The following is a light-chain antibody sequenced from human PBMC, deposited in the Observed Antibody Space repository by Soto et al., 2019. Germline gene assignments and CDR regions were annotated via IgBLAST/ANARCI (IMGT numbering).Light chain of an antibody. V-gene: IGKV1-5*03. CDR3: QQYKTT. CDR1: QTINNW. CDR2: KTS. J-gene: IGKJ3*01. Sequence: DILLTQSPSTLSASIGDRVTITCRTSQTINNWLAWYQQKPGKAPKLLIHKTSILESGVPSRFSGNGSGTEFTLTISSLQPDDVETYYCQQYKTTFGPGTKVDIK.